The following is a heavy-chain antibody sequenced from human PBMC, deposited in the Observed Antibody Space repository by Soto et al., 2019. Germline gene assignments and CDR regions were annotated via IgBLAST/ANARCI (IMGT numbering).Heavy chain of an antibody. D-gene: IGHD2-21*02. CDR2: VTANGGST. CDR3: ASLGVGDWANYYYYSGMDV. CDR1: GFTFSVYA. Sequence: EVQLLESGGGFVQPGGSLRLSCAATGFTFSVYAMTWVRQSPGKGLEWVSAVTANGGSTYSADSVKGRFTISRDNSKTTLFLQMNSLRAEDTAVYYCASLGVGDWANYYYYSGMDVWGQGTTVTVSS. J-gene: IGHJ6*02. V-gene: IGHV3-23*01.